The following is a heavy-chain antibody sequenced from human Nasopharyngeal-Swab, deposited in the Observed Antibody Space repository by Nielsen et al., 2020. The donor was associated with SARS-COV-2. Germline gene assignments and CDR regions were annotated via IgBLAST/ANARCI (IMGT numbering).Heavy chain of an antibody. V-gene: IGHV3-64D*06. CDR3: VKDLSIAVAGLYYYYYMDV. J-gene: IGHJ6*03. Sequence: GESLKISCSASGFTFSSYAMHWVRQAPGKGLEYVSAISSNGGSTYYADSVKGRFTISRDNSMNTLYLQMSSLRAEDTAVYYCVKDLSIAVAGLYYYYYMDVWGKGTTVTVSS. CDR1: GFTFSSYA. CDR2: ISSNGGST. D-gene: IGHD6-19*01.